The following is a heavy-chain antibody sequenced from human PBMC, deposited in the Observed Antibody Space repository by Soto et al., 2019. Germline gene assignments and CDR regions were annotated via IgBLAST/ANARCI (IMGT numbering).Heavy chain of an antibody. CDR3: AREGSYSAYNFAHGIQLWSFDF. CDR2: IFSSGST. CDR1: GGSSNTFY. J-gene: IGHJ4*02. V-gene: IGHV4-4*07. D-gene: IGHD5-12*01. Sequence: SETLSRTCAVFGGSSNTFYWSWVRQPAGKGLEWIGRIFSSGSTSFNPSLESRVAMSVDTSKNHFSLNLSSVTAADMAVYYCAREGSYSAYNFAHGIQLWSFDFWGQGAVVTVSS.